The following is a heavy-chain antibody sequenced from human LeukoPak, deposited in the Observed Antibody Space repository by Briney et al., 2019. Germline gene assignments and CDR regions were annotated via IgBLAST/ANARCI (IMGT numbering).Heavy chain of an antibody. V-gene: IGHV1-69*06. J-gene: IGHJ6*04. Sequence: ASVKVSCKASGSTFSSYAISWVRQAPGQGLEWMGGIIPIFGTANYAQKFQGRVTITADKSTSTAYMELSSLRSEDTAVYYCASRDLPWIQLPSSRYYYYGMDVWGKGTTVTVSS. CDR3: ASRDLPWIQLPSSRYYYYGMDV. CDR1: GSTFSSYA. CDR2: IIPIFGTA. D-gene: IGHD5-18*01.